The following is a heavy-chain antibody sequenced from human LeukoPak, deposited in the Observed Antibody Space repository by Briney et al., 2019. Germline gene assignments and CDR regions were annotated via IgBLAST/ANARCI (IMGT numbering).Heavy chain of an antibody. D-gene: IGHD1-26*01. CDR1: GFTFDDYA. Sequence: GGSLRLSCAASGFTFDDYAMHWVRQAPGKGLEWVSGTSWNSGSIGYADSVKGRFTISRDNAQNSLYLQKNSLRGEDTGLYYCAKGASWEYYYYGMDVWGQGTTVTVSS. CDR3: AKGASWEYYYYGMDV. CDR2: TSWNSGSI. J-gene: IGHJ6*02. V-gene: IGHV3-9*01.